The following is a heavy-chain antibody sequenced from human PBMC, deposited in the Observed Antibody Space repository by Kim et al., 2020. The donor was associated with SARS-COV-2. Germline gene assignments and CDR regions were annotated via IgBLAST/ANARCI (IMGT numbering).Heavy chain of an antibody. D-gene: IGHD6-13*01. CDR1: GGSISSYY. Sequence: SETLSLTCTVSGGSISSYYWSWIRQPAGKGLEWIGRIYTSGSTNYNPSLKSRVTMSIDTSKNQFSLKLSSVTAADTAVYYCARDVAHSRESGGYGMDVWGQGTTVTVSS. J-gene: IGHJ6*02. V-gene: IGHV4-4*07. CDR2: IYTSGST. CDR3: ARDVAHSRESGGYGMDV.